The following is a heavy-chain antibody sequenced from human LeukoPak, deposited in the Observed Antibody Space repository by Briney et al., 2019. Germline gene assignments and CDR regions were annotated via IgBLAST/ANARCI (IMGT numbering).Heavy chain of an antibody. Sequence: SVKVSCKASGGTFSSYAISWVRQAPGQGLEWMGRIIPIFGTANYAQKFQGRVTIATDESTSTAYMELSSLRSEDTAVYYCARAQDGGYSYGTTRFDYWGQGTLVTVSS. CDR1: GGTFSSYA. V-gene: IGHV1-69*05. D-gene: IGHD5-18*01. CDR2: IIPIFGTA. J-gene: IGHJ4*02. CDR3: ARAQDGGYSYGTTRFDY.